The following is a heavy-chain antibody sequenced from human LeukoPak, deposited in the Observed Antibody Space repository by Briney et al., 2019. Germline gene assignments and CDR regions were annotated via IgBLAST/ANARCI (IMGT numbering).Heavy chain of an antibody. D-gene: IGHD1-26*01. J-gene: IGHJ4*02. CDR2: ISGSGGSR. Sequence: PGGSLRLSCAASGFTFSAYGMSWVRQAPGKGLEWVSGISGSGGSRFYTDSVKGRFTISRDNSKNTLYLQMNSLRAEDTAVYYCAKAPSGSYAADYFDYWGQGTLVTVSS. CDR1: GFTFSAYG. CDR3: AKAPSGSYAADYFDY. V-gene: IGHV3-23*01.